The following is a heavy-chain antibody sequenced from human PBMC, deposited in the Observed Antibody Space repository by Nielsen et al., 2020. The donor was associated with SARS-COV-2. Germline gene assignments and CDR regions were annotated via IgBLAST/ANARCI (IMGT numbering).Heavy chain of an antibody. CDR2: ISRSSVT. V-gene: IGHV3-64D*06. CDR1: RFTFSSSA. Sequence: GGSLRLSCAASRFTFSSSAMHWVRQAPGKRLEYVSSISRSSVTYYADSLRGRFTISRDNFKNTLYLQMSSLSAEDTAVYYCVKETATVTAPPVRYYFQYWGQGARVTVSS. D-gene: IGHD4-11*01. J-gene: IGHJ4*02. CDR3: VKETATVTAPPVRYYFQY.